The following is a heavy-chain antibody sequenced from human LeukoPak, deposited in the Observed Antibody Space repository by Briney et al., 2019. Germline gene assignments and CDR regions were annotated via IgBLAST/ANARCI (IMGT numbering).Heavy chain of an antibody. Sequence: SETLFLTCTVSGGSIISYYWSWIRQPPGKGLEWIGYIYYSWSTNYNPSLKSRVTISVDTSKNQFSLKLSSVTAADTAVYYCARGGSGTPIDYWGQGTLVTVSS. V-gene: IGHV4-59*08. CDR1: GGSIISYY. D-gene: IGHD3-10*01. CDR2: IYYSWST. J-gene: IGHJ4*02. CDR3: ARGGSGTPIDY.